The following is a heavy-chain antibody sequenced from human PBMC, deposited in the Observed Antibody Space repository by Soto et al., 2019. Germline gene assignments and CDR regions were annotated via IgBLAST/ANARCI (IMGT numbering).Heavy chain of an antibody. Sequence: QVQLVESGGGVVQPGRSLRLSCAASGFTFSSYGINWVRQAPGKGLEWVSVISNDGSTQFYADSVKGRFTISRDNSKSTLSLQKNSPRPAVTAVYCCHRDEYSDGWGQGTLVTVSS. D-gene: IGHD5-12*01. V-gene: IGHV3-30*03. CDR2: ISNDGSTQ. CDR3: HRDEYSDG. J-gene: IGHJ4*02. CDR1: GFTFSSYG.